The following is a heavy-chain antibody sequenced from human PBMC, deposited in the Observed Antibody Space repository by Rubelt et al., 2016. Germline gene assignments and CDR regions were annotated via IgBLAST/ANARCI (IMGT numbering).Heavy chain of an antibody. Sequence: QVQLQQWGAGLLKPSETLSLTCAVYGGSFSGYYWSWIRQPPGKGLEWIGEINHSGSTNYNPSLKSRVTISVDTAKNQFSLKLSSVTAADTAVYYCARARDSSGYYRPFDYWGQGTLVTVSS. CDR2: INHSGST. V-gene: IGHV4-34*01. CDR3: ARARDSSGYYRPFDY. D-gene: IGHD3-22*01. J-gene: IGHJ4*02. CDR1: GGSFSGYY.